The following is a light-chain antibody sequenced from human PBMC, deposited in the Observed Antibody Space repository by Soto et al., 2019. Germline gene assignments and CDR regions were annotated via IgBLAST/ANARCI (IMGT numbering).Light chain of an antibody. CDR2: KGS. Sequence: DIQMTLSASTLSGSVGDRVTITCRASQTISSWVAWYQQKPGKAPKYPIYKGSTLKSGVPSRFSGSGSGTEFTLTISSLQPDDCATYYSQHYNSYSEAFGQGTKVAI. CDR3: QHYNSYSEA. V-gene: IGKV1-5*03. CDR1: QTISSW. J-gene: IGKJ1*01.